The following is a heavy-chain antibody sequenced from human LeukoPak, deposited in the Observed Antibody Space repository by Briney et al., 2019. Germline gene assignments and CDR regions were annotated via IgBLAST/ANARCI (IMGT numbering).Heavy chain of an antibody. J-gene: IGHJ4*02. CDR1: GFTFSSYS. D-gene: IGHD3-22*01. CDR2: ISSSSSYI. CDR3: AIDTYNYYCESSGYSKPFDY. Sequence: PGGSLRLSCAASGFTFSSYSMNWVRQAPGKGLEWVSSISSSSSYIYYADSVKGRFTISRDNAKNSMYLQMNSLRAEDTAVYYCAIDTYNYYCESSGYSKPFDYWGQGTLVTVSS. V-gene: IGHV3-21*01.